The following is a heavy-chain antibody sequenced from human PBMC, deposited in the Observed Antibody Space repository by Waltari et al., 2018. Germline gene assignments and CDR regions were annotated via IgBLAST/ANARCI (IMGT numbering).Heavy chain of an antibody. CDR2: ISSSSSNR. D-gene: IGHD5-12*01. V-gene: IGHV3-21*02. Sequence: EVQLVESGGGLVKPGGSLRLSCATSGFTFSTYSMNWVRQAPGKVMEWGSSISSSSSNRYYADAVKGRFTISRDNAKNSMYMQLNSLRVEYTAIYYCARGVSITETPWFAYWGQGTLVTVSS. CDR3: ARGVSITETPWFAY. J-gene: IGHJ4*02. CDR1: GFTFSTYS.